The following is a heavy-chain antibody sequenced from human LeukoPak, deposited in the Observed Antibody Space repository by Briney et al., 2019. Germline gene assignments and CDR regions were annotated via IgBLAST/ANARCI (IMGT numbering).Heavy chain of an antibody. V-gene: IGHV4-61*02. CDR1: GGSISSGDYY. J-gene: IGHJ4*02. CDR3: ARDSAARPFDY. Sequence: SETLSLTCTVAGGSISSGDYYWSWIRQPAGKGLEWIGRIYFSGSTNYNPSLMSRVTISVDTSKNQFSLKLSSVTAADTAVYYCARDSAARPFDYWGQGTLVTVSS. CDR2: IYFSGST. D-gene: IGHD6-6*01.